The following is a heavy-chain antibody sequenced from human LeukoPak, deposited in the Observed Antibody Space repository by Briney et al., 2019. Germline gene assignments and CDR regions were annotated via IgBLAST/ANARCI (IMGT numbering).Heavy chain of an antibody. J-gene: IGHJ4*02. CDR1: GGSISGYY. CDR2: IYYSGST. V-gene: IGHV4-59*08. CDR3: ARQQWLTGGFDY. Sequence: SETLSLTCSVSGGSISGYYWSWIRQPPGQGLEWIGYIYYSGSTNYNPSLKSRVTISVDTSKNQFSLKLSSVTAADTAVYYCARQQWLTGGFDYWGQGTLVTVSS. D-gene: IGHD6-19*01.